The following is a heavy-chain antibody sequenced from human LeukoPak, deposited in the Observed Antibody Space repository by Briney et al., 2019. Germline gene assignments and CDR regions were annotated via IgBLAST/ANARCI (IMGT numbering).Heavy chain of an antibody. J-gene: IGHJ4*02. CDR1: GFTFSSYG. CDR2: IRGSGANT. D-gene: IGHD3-10*01. Sequence: GGSLRLSCAASGFTFSSYGMSWVRQAPGRGMEWVSSIRGSGANTYYADSVKGRFTISRDDSKNTLYLQMSSLRAEDTAVYFCARGGVDHYGSGTYYLMYYFDHWGQGALVTVSS. V-gene: IGHV3-23*01. CDR3: ARGGVDHYGSGTYYLMYYFDH.